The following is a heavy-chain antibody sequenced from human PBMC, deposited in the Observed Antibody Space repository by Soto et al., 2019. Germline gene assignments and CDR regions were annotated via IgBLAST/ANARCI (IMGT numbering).Heavy chain of an antibody. D-gene: IGHD3-10*01. J-gene: IGHJ5*02. CDR3: GRGFRGPWFDP. CDR1: GGSFSGYY. Sequence: QVQLQQWGAGLLKPSESLSLTCAVYGGSFSGYYGSWIRQPPGKGLEWIGEMNHSGSTNYNPSRKGRVAISVNKSKNQSSVKQSFVTAANTAVYYCGRGFRGPWFDPWVRVTLVTVSS. CDR2: MNHSGST. V-gene: IGHV4-34*01.